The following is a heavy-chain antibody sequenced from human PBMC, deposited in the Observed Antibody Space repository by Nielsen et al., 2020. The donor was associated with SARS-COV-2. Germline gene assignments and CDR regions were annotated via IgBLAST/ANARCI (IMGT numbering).Heavy chain of an antibody. CDR3: AKDGRWSSSGAAFDI. CDR1: GFTFSSYS. Sequence: GGSLRLSCAASGFTFSSYSMNWVRQAPGKGLEWVAVISYDGSNKYYADSVKGRFTISRDNSKNTLYLQMNSLRAKDTAVYYCAKDGRWSSSGAAFDIWGQGTMVTVSS. J-gene: IGHJ3*02. D-gene: IGHD6-13*01. CDR2: ISYDGSNK. V-gene: IGHV3-30*18.